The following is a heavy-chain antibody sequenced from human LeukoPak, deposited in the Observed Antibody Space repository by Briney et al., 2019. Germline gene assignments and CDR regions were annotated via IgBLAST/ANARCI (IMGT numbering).Heavy chain of an antibody. D-gene: IGHD2-2*01. CDR2: IYYSGST. V-gene: IGHV4-39*07. CDR3: ARVRSSTSCSRNGGSCPYYFDY. Sequence: SETLSLTCTVSGGSISSSSYYWGWIRQPPGKGLEWIGSIYYSGSTYYNPSLKSRVTISVDTSKNQFSLKLSSVTAADTAVYYCARVRSSTSCSRNGGSCPYYFDYWGQGTLVTVPS. CDR1: GGSISSSSYY. J-gene: IGHJ4*02.